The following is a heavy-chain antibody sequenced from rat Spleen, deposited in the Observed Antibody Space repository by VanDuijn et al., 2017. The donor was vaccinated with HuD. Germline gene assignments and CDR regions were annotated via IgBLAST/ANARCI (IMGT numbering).Heavy chain of an antibody. V-gene: IGHV5-17*01. CDR1: GFTFSSFA. Sequence: EVQLVESGGGLVQPGRSLKLSCTTSGFTFSSFAMAWVRQAPKKGLEWVATILYDDTNTYYRDSVKGRFTISRDNAKSTLYLQMGSLRSEDTATYYCARHPQLGTFWYFDFWGPGTVVTVSS. CDR3: ARHPQLGTFWYFDF. CDR2: ILYDDTNT. D-gene: IGHD3-4*01. J-gene: IGHJ1*01.